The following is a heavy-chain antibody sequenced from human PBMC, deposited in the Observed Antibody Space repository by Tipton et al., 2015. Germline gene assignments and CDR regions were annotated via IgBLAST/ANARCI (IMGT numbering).Heavy chain of an antibody. CDR1: GGSISGHF. CDR2: ISYSGST. J-gene: IGHJ5*02. Sequence: TLSLTCNVSGGSISGHFWSWIRQPPGKGLEWFGYISYSGSTKYNPSLEGRVTMSIDTSENYFSLKMISMTAADTAFHYCARDRFVTIFAGHWADTWGQGALVTVAS. V-gene: IGHV4-59*11. D-gene: IGHD3-3*01. CDR3: ARDRFVTIFAGHWADT.